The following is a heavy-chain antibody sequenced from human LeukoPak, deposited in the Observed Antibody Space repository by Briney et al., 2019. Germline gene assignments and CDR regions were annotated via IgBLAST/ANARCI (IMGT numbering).Heavy chain of an antibody. CDR3: AREISRMGYYYYGMDV. J-gene: IGHJ6*02. D-gene: IGHD2/OR15-2a*01. CDR2: INPNSGGT. V-gene: IGHV1-2*02. Sequence: ASVKVSCKASGYTFTGCYMHWVRQAPGQGLEWMGWINPNSGGTNYAQKFQGRVTMTRDTSISTAYMELSRLRSDDTAVYYCAREISRMGYYYYGMDVWGQGTTVTVSS. CDR1: GYTFTGCY.